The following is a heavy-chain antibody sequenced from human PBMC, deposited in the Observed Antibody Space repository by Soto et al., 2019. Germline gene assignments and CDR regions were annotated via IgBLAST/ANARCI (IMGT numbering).Heavy chain of an antibody. D-gene: IGHD3-10*01. Sequence: PSETLSLTCTVSGGSISSSSYYWGWIRQPPGKGLEWIGYIYYSGSTNYNPSLKSRVTISVDTSKNQFSLKLSSVTAADTAVYYCARLWFGEWVWFDPWGQGTLVTVSS. CDR1: GGSISSSSYY. CDR2: IYYSGST. CDR3: ARLWFGEWVWFDP. J-gene: IGHJ5*02. V-gene: IGHV4-61*05.